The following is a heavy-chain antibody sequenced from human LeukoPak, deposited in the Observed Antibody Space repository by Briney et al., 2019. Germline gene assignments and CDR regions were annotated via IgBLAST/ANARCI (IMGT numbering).Heavy chain of an antibody. CDR3: ARIGDIVAIPKSAWFDP. J-gene: IGHJ5*02. Sequence: ASVKVSCKASGYIFTSYYIHWVRQAPGQGLEWMGVINPSGDTTTYAQKFQGRVTMTRDMSTSTVYMELSSLRSEDTAVYYCARIGDIVAIPKSAWFDPWGQGTLVTVSS. CDR2: INPSGDTT. D-gene: IGHD2-2*01. CDR1: GYIFTSYY. V-gene: IGHV1-46*01.